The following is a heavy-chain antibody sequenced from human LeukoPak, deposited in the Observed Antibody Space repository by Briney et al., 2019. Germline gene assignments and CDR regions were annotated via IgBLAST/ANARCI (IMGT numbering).Heavy chain of an antibody. D-gene: IGHD6-6*01. CDR3: ARHGPTSYYFDY. Sequence: PSETLSLTCTVSGDSISSHYWSWIRQPAGKRLEWVGRAHASGSSSYNPSLKSRVTLFVDKSKNQLSLKLSSVTAADTAVYYCARHGPTSYYFDYWGQGTLVTVYS. CDR1: GDSISSHY. CDR2: AHASGSS. V-gene: IGHV4-4*07. J-gene: IGHJ4*02.